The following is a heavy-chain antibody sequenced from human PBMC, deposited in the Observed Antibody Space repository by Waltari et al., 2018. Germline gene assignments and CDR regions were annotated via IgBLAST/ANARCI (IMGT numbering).Heavy chain of an antibody. CDR1: GYTFTGDY. J-gene: IGHJ6*02. Sequence: QVQLVQSGAEVKKPGASVKVSCKASGYTFTGDYMHWVRQAPGQGLEWMGWINPNSGGTNYAQKFQGRVTMTRDTSISTAYMELSRLRSDDTAVYYCARAFVVVVTANCYGMDVWGQGTTVTVSS. CDR2: INPNSGGT. D-gene: IGHD2-21*02. V-gene: IGHV1-2*02. CDR3: ARAFVVVVTANCYGMDV.